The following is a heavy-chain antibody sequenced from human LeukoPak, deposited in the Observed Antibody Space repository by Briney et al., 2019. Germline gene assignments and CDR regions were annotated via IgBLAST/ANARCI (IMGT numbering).Heavy chain of an antibody. CDR1: GFTFSSYG. V-gene: IGHV3-33*01. D-gene: IGHD4-17*01. CDR2: IWYDGSNK. J-gene: IGHJ4*02. CDR3: ATIYGALDY. Sequence: GRSLRLSCAASGFTFSSYGMHWVRQAPGKGLEWVAVIWYDGSNKYCADSVKGRFTISRDNSKNTLYLQMNSLRAEDTAVYYCATIYGALDYWGQGTLVTVSS.